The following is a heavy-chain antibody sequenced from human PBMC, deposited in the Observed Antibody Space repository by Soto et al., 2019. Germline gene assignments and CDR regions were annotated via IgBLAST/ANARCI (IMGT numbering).Heavy chain of an antibody. V-gene: IGHV4-30-4*01. D-gene: IGHD7-27*01. Sequence: SETLSLTCTVSGGSISSGDYYWSWIRQPPGKGLEWIGYIYYSGSTYYNPSLKSRVTISVDTSKNQFSLKLSSVTAADTAVYYCARESASLGPYHPYYYYGMDVWGQGTTVTVSS. CDR1: GGSISSGDYY. CDR3: ARESASLGPYHPYYYYGMDV. CDR2: IYYSGST. J-gene: IGHJ6*02.